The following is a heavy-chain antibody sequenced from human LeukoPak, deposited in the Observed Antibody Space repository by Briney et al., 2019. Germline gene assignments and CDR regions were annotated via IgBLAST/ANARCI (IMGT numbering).Heavy chain of an antibody. CDR1: GGSISSGSYY. V-gene: IGHV4-61*02. D-gene: IGHD1-1*01. Sequence: SQTLSLTCTVSGGSISSGSYYWSWIRQPAGKGLEWIGRIYTSGSTNYNPSLKSRVTISVDTSKNQFSLKLNSVTAADTAVYYCARARYTVTLGGYYMDVWGEGTTVTVSS. CDR2: IYTSGST. J-gene: IGHJ6*03. CDR3: ARARYTVTLGGYYMDV.